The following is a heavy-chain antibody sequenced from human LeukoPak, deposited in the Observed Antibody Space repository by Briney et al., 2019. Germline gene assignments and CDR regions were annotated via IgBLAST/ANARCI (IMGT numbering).Heavy chain of an antibody. CDR2: IYYSGSP. CDR3: ARHGGSYSFDY. Sequence: SETLSLTCTVSGGSISSGGYYWSWIRQPPGKGLEWIGYIYYSGSPNYNPSLKSRVTISLDTSKNQFSLKLSSVTAADTAVYYCARHGGSYSFDYWGQGTLVTVSS. CDR1: GGSISSGGYY. D-gene: IGHD1-26*01. J-gene: IGHJ4*02. V-gene: IGHV4-61*08.